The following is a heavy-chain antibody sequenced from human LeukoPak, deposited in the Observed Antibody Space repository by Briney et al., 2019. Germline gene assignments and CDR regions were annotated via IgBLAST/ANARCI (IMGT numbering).Heavy chain of an antibody. J-gene: IGHJ1*01. Sequence: SQTLSLTCAISGDSVSRNSATWNWIRQSPARGLEWLGRTYYRSKWYNDYAVSVKSRITINPDTSKNQFSLQLNSVTPEDTAVYYCAREVVLGENDCTNGVCYYFQHWGQGTLVTVSS. D-gene: IGHD2-8*01. V-gene: IGHV6-1*01. CDR2: TYYRSKWYN. CDR3: AREVVLGENDCTNGVCYYFQH. CDR1: GDSVSRNSAT.